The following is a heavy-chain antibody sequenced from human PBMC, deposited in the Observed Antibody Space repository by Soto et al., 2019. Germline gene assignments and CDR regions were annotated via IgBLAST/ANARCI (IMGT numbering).Heavy chain of an antibody. J-gene: IGHJ4*02. CDR3: TRGPSGDKVDY. CDR2: IYNGGST. V-gene: IGHV4-30-4*01. D-gene: IGHD7-27*01. Sequence: QVQLQESGPGLVKPSQTLSLTCTVSGGSISDTYYSWSWIRQSPDKGLEWIGDIYNGGSTYNNPSLNGQVIISVDTSKNQCSLKLNSVSAADTAVYYCTRGPSGDKVDYWGQGTLVTVSS. CDR1: GGSISDTYYS.